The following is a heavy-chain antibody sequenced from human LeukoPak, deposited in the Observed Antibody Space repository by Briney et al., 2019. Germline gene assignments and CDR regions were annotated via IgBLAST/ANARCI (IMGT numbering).Heavy chain of an antibody. CDR3: ARRWFGTDAAFDI. Sequence: ASVTVSCKASGYTFTNYHISWVRQAPGQGLEWMGWISAYNGDTNSAQILQGRVTMTTDTSTSTAYMELRSLTSDDTAVYYCARRWFGTDAAFDIWGQGTVVTVSS. D-gene: IGHD3-10*01. V-gene: IGHV1-18*01. CDR2: ISAYNGDT. CDR1: GYTFTNYH. J-gene: IGHJ3*02.